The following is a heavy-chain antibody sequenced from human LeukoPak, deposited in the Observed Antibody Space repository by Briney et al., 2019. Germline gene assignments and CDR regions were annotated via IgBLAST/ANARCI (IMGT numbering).Heavy chain of an antibody. CDR1: GGTFSSYA. CDR2: IIPILGIA. J-gene: IGHJ4*02. Sequence: SVKVSCKASGGTFSSYAISWVRQAREQGLEWMGTIIPILGIANYAQKFQGRVTITADKSTSTAYMELSSLRSEDTAVYYCARVTYSSSKRELYYFDYWGQGTLVTVSS. D-gene: IGHD6-13*01. CDR3: ARVTYSSSKRELYYFDY. V-gene: IGHV1-69*04.